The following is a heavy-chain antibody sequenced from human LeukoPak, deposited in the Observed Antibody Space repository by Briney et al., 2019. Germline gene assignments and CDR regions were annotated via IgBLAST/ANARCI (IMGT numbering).Heavy chain of an antibody. CDR2: ISYNGGST. V-gene: IGHV3-64*01. CDR1: GFTFSRYS. Sequence: GGSVRLSCAASGFTFSRYSMHWVRQAPGKGLEYVSAISYNGGSTYYAKSVKGRFTISRDISKNTLYLQIGSLRAEDMAVYYCARYRLYDSSGYPRGNAFDIWGQGTMVTVSS. J-gene: IGHJ3*02. CDR3: ARYRLYDSSGYPRGNAFDI. D-gene: IGHD3-22*01.